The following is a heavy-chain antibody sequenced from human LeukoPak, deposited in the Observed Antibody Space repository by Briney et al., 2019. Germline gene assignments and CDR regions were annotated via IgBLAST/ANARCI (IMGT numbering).Heavy chain of an antibody. V-gene: IGHV1-2*04. D-gene: IGHD2-21*01. CDR2: INPNSGGT. Sequence: GASVKVSCKASGYTFTSYDINWVRQATGQGLEWMGWINPNSGGTNYAQKFQGWVTMTRDTSISTAYMELSRLRSDDTAVYYCAREDGVDGAFDIWGQGTMVTVSS. J-gene: IGHJ3*02. CDR1: GYTFTSYD. CDR3: AREDGVDGAFDI.